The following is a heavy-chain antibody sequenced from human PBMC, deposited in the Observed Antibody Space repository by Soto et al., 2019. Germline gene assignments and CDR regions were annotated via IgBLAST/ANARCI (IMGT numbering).Heavy chain of an antibody. CDR1: GFSLSTSGMC. D-gene: IGHD5-12*01. V-gene: IGHV2-70*11. CDR3: ARMTSGYDNKCHYYGMDV. J-gene: IGHJ6*02. Sequence: VSGPTLVNPTQTLTLPCTFSGFSLSTSGMCVSWIRQPPGKALEWLARIDWDDDKYYSTYLKTRLTISNDTSTKQVVLTMTNMDPVDTATYYCARMTSGYDNKCHYYGMDVWGQGTTVTVS. CDR2: IDWDDDK.